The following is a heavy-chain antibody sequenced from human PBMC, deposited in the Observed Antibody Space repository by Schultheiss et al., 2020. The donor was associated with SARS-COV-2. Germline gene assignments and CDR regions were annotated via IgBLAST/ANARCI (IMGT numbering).Heavy chain of an antibody. CDR3: ARDRCSGGSCYFDY. J-gene: IGHJ4*02. CDR2: IYTSGST. V-gene: IGHV4-4*07. D-gene: IGHD2-15*01. Sequence: GSLRLSCTVSGGSISSYYWSWIRQPPGKGLEWIGRIYTSGSTYYNPSLKSRVTISVDTSKNQFSLKLSSVTAADTAVYYCARDRCSGGSCYFDYWGQGTLVTVSS. CDR1: GGSISSYY.